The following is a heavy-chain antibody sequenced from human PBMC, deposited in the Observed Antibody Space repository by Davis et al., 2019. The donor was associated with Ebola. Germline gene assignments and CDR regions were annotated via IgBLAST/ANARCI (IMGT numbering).Heavy chain of an antibody. V-gene: IGHV4-34*09. Sequence: SETLSLTCAVYGGSFSGYYWSWIRQPPGKGLEWIGYIYYSGSTYYNPSLKSRVTISVDTSKNQFSLKLSSVTAADTAVYYCARDPGPIVVVVYANYGMDVWGQGTTVTVSS. CDR2: IYYSGST. CDR1: GGSFSGYY. J-gene: IGHJ6*02. D-gene: IGHD2-8*02. CDR3: ARDPGPIVVVVYANYGMDV.